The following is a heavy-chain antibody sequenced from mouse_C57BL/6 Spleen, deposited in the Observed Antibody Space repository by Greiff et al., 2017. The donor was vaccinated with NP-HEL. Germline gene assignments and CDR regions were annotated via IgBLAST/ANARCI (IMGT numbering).Heavy chain of an antibody. J-gene: IGHJ1*03. V-gene: IGHV3-6*01. Sequence: EVQLQQSGPGLVKPSQSLSLTCSVTGYSITSGYYWNWIRQFPGNKLEWMGYISYDGSNNYKPSLKNRISITRDTSKNQFFLKLNSVTTEDTATYYCARERIYYYGSSYDWYFDVWGTGTTVTVSS. D-gene: IGHD1-1*01. CDR1: GYSITSGYY. CDR2: ISYDGSN. CDR3: ARERIYYYGSSYDWYFDV.